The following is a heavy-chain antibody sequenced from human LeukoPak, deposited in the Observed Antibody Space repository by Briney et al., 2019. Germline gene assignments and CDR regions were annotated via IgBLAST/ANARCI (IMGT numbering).Heavy chain of an antibody. V-gene: IGHV4-59*01. CDR1: GGSISNYY. Sequence: SETLSLTCTVSGGSISNYYWSWIRQPPGKGLEWIGYIYYSGSTNYNPSLKSRVTISVDTSKNQFSLKLSSVTAADTAVYYCARVSKLGYCSSTSCHSSYYFDYWGQGTLVTVSS. CDR3: ARVSKLGYCSSTSCHSSYYFDY. J-gene: IGHJ4*02. D-gene: IGHD2-2*01. CDR2: IYYSGST.